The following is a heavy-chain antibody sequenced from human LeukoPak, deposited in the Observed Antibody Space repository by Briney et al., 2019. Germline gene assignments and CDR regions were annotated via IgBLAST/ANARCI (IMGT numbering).Heavy chain of an antibody. Sequence: GGSLRLSCAASGFTFSSYGMHWVRQAPGKGLEWVAFIRYDGSNKYYADSVKGRFTISRDNSKNTLYLQMNSLRAEDTAVYYCAKDVYGTYQFLDIWGQGTMVTVSS. CDR3: AKDVYGTYQFLDI. CDR1: GFTFSSYG. J-gene: IGHJ3*02. V-gene: IGHV3-30*02. CDR2: IRYDGSNK. D-gene: IGHD1-1*01.